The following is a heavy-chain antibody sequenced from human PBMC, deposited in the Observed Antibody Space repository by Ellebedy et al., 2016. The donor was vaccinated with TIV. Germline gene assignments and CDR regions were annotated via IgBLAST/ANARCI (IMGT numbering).Heavy chain of an antibody. CDR2: INQDGSEK. J-gene: IGHJ4*02. CDR3: ARDHVSDWALAY. D-gene: IGHD6-19*01. CDR1: GFTFSTFW. Sequence: GESLKISCAASGFTFSTFWMSWVRQAPGKGLEWVAHINQDGSEKYYVDSVKGRFTISRDNAKNSLYLQMNSLRAEDTAVYYCARDHVSDWALAYWGQGTLVTVSS. V-gene: IGHV3-7*01.